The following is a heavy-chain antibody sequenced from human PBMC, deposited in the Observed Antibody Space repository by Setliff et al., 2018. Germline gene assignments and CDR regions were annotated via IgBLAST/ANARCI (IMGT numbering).Heavy chain of an antibody. CDR3: ARDSGYGYRAFDS. CDR1: GFTFSSYW. CDR2: INSDGSTT. J-gene: IGHJ4*02. Sequence: HPGGSLRLSCAASGFTFSSYWMHWVRQAPGKGLVWVSRINSDGSTTNYADSVKGRFTISRDNAKNTLYLQMNSLRAEDTAVYYCARDSGYGYRAFDSWGQGALVT. V-gene: IGHV3-74*01. D-gene: IGHD5-18*01.